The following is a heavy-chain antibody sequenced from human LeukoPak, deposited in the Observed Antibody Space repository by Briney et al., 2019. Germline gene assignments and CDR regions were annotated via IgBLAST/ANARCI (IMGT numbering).Heavy chain of an antibody. V-gene: IGHV3-23*01. CDR2: ISGSGGST. CDR3: AKDRGDGIVGALYYFDY. J-gene: IGHJ4*02. D-gene: IGHD1-26*01. CDR1: GFTFDDYA. Sequence: GGSLRLSCAASGFTFDDYAMHWVRQAPGKGLEWVSAISGSGGSTYYADSVKGRFTISRDNSKNTLYLQMNSLRAEDTAVYYCAKDRGDGIVGALYYFDYWGQGTLVTVSS.